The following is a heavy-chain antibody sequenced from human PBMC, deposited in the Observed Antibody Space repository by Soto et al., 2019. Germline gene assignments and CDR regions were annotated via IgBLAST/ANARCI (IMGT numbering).Heavy chain of an antibody. J-gene: IGHJ6*03. V-gene: IGHV4-59*01. CDR2: IYYSGST. Sequence: SETLSLTCTVSGGSISSYYWSWIRQPPGKGLEWIGYIYYSGSTNYNPSLKSRVTISVDTSKNQFSLKLSSVTAADTAVYYCARVTGTTGYYYYYMDVWGKGTTVTVSS. CDR1: GGSISSYY. CDR3: ARVTGTTGYYYYYMDV. D-gene: IGHD1-7*01.